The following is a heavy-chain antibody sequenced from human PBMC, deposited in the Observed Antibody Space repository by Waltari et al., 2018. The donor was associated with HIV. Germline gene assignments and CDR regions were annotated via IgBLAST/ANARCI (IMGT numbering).Heavy chain of an antibody. CDR2: ISYDGRHI. CDR1: GFTFDNYV. J-gene: IGHJ4*01. CDR3: AKEGWDLLEFGYYFDS. Sequence: QVQLVESGGGVVQPGGSLRPSCVASGFTFDNYVLHLVHQAPGKGLDWVASISYDGRHIYYADSVNGRFTISRDNSKNTVYLQMTSLRPEDTTVYSCAKEGWDLLEFGYYFDSWGQGTLVTVSS. D-gene: IGHD1-26*01. V-gene: IGHV3-30*18.